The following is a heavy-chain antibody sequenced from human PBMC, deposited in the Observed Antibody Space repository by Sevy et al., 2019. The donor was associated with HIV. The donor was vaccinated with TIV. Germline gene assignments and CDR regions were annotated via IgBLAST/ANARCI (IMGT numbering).Heavy chain of an antibody. CDR2: VRSKGDGGTT. CDR1: GFSFSDAW. CDR3: TTEGAD. V-gene: IGHV3-15*01. J-gene: IGHJ1*01. Sequence: GGSLRLSCAASGFSFSDAWLSWVRQAPGKGLEWVGRVRSKGDGGTTEYAAPVKGRFTIARDDSKNVMYVHMNSLKTEDTAVYYCTTEGADWGQCTLVTVSS.